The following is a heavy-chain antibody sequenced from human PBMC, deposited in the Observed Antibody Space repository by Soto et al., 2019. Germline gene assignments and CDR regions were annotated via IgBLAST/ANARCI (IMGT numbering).Heavy chain of an antibody. CDR3: ARERSPQDCSGGSCYSGY. CDR1: GGTFSSYT. D-gene: IGHD2-15*01. J-gene: IGHJ4*02. CDR2: IIPILGIA. V-gene: IGHV1-69*04. Sequence: ASVKVSCKASGGTFSSYTISWVRQAPGQGLEWMGRIIPILGIANYAQKFQGRVTITADKSTSTAYMELSSLRSEDTAVYYCARERSPQDCSGGSCYSGYWGQGTLVTVSS.